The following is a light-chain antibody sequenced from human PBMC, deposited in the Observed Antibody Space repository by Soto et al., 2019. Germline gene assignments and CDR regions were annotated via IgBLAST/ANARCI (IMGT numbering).Light chain of an antibody. J-gene: IGKJ4*01. CDR2: AAS. V-gene: IGKV1-12*01. Sequence: DIQMTQSPSSVAASAGDRVTITCRASQGINIWLAWYQQKPGKAPKLLIYAASSLQRGVPSRFSGSGSGKDFTLTINIRQPEDFATYYCQHTNTFPLTFGGGTKVEIK. CDR1: QGINIW. CDR3: QHTNTFPLT.